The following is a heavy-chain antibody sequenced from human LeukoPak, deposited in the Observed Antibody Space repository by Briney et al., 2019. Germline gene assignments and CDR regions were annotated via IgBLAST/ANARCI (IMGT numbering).Heavy chain of an antibody. CDR2: ISGSGGST. CDR3: AQVQYDILTLGGMDV. D-gene: IGHD3-9*01. V-gene: IGHV3-23*01. Sequence: GGSLRLSCAASGFTFSSYAMSWVRQAPGKGLEWVSAISGSGGSTYYADSVKGRFTISRDNSKNTLYLQMNSLRAEDTAVYYCAQVQYDILTLGGMDVWGQGTTVTVSS. CDR1: GFTFSSYA. J-gene: IGHJ6*02.